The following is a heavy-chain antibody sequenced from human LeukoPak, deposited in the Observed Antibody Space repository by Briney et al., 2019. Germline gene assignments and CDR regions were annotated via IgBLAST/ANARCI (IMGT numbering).Heavy chain of an antibody. CDR3: ARRIVGATAVDY. CDR1: GGSISSSSYY. D-gene: IGHD1-26*01. CDR2: IYYSGST. Sequence: SETLSLTCTVSGGSISSSSYYWGWIRQPPGKGLEWIGSIYYSGSTYYNPSLKSRATISVDTSKNQFSLKLSSVTAADTAVYYCARRIVGATAVDYWGQGTLVTVSS. J-gene: IGHJ4*02. V-gene: IGHV4-39*01.